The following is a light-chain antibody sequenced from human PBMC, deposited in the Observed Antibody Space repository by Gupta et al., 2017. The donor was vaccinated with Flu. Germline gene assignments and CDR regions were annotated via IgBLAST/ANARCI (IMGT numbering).Light chain of an antibody. CDR1: QDISNY. CDR2: DAS. CDR3: QQYDNLPPALT. V-gene: IGKV1-33*01. J-gene: IGKJ4*01. Sequence: SLSASVGDRVTITCQASQDISNYLNWYQQKPGKAPKLLIYDASNLETGVPSRFSGSGSGTDFTFTISSLQPEDIATYYCQQYDNLPPALTFGGGTKVEIK.